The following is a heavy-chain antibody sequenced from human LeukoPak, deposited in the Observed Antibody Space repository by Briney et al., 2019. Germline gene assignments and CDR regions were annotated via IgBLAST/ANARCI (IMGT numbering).Heavy chain of an antibody. Sequence: ASVKVSCKASGYTFSSYAISWVRQAPGQGLEWMGWINPNSGGTNYAQKFQGRVTMTRDTSISTAYMELSRLRSDDTAVYYCASLGDLDYWGQGTLVTVSS. V-gene: IGHV1-2*02. J-gene: IGHJ4*02. D-gene: IGHD3-16*01. CDR2: INPNSGGT. CDR1: GYTFSSYA. CDR3: ASLGDLDY.